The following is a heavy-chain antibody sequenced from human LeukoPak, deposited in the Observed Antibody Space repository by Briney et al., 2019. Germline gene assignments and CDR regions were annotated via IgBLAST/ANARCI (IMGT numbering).Heavy chain of an antibody. D-gene: IGHD3-22*01. CDR1: GGSISSYY. CDR3: ARARPGPTYYYDSSGYYFDY. J-gene: IGHJ4*02. V-gene: IGHV4-4*07. Sequence: TETLSLTCTVSGGSISSYYWSWIRQPAGKGLEWIGRIYTSGSTNYNPSLKSRVTMSVDTSKNQFSLKLSSVTAADTAVYYCARARPGPTYYYDSSGYYFDYWGQGTLVTVSS. CDR2: IYTSGST.